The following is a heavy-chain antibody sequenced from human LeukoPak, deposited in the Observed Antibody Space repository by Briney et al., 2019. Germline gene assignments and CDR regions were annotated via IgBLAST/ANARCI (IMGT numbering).Heavy chain of an antibody. CDR3: ARDGGSSTIFGVVIPYFDY. CDR1: GGTFSSYA. CDR2: IIPTFGTA. V-gene: IGHV1-69*05. D-gene: IGHD3-3*01. J-gene: IGHJ4*02. Sequence: SVKVSCKASGGTFSSYAISWVRQAPGQALEWMGGIIPTFGTANYAQKFQGRVTITTDESTSTAYMELSSLRSEDTAVYYCARDGGSSTIFGVVIPYFDYWGQGTLVTVSS.